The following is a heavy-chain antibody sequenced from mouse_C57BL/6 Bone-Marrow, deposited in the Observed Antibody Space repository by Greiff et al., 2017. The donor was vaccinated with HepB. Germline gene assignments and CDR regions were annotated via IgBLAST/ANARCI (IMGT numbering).Heavy chain of an antibody. Sequence: QVHVKQSGAELAKPGASVKLSCKASGYTFTSYWMHWVKQRPGQGLEWIGYINPSSGYTKYNQKFKDKATLTADKSYSTAYMQLSSLTYEDSAVYCCAWDYASYWYFDVWGTGTTVTVSS. CDR1: GYTFTSYW. CDR2: INPSSGYT. CDR3: AWDYASYWYFDV. D-gene: IGHD2-4*01. J-gene: IGHJ1*03. V-gene: IGHV1-7*01.